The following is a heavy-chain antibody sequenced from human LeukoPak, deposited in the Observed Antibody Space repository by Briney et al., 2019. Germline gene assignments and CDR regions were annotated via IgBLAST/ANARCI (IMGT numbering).Heavy chain of an antibody. CDR2: ISYDGSNK. J-gene: IGHJ6*02. Sequence: PGGSLRLSCAASGFTFSSYAMHWVRQAPGKGLEWVAVISYDGSNKYYADSVKGRFTISRDNSKNTLYLQMNSLRAEDTAVYYCARAGSSTSQCCWYGMDVWGQGTTVTVSS. CDR3: ARAGSSTSQCCWYGMDV. V-gene: IGHV3-30-3*01. CDR1: GFTFSSYA. D-gene: IGHD2-2*01.